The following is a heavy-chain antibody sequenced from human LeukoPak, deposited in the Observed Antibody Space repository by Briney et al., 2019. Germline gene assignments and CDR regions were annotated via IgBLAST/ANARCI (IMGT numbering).Heavy chain of an antibody. CDR2: ISYDGSNK. J-gene: IGHJ5*02. V-gene: IGHV3-30*03. CDR1: GFTFSSYG. CDR3: HYYDSSGTPAQLGS. Sequence: GGSLRLSCAASGFTFSSYGMHWVRQAPGKGLEWVALISYDGSNKYYADSVKGRFTISRDNSKNTLYLQMNSLRAEDTAVYYCHYYDSSGTPAQLGSWGQGTLVTVSS. D-gene: IGHD3-22*01.